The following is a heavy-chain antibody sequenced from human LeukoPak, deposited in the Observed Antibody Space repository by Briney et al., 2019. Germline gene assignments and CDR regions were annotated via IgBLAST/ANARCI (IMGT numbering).Heavy chain of an antibody. J-gene: IGHJ4*02. CDR3: ARAGGGSGWYGDSDFDY. D-gene: IGHD6-19*01. Sequence: ASVNVSCKVSGYTLTELSMHWVRQAPGKGLEWVGGFDPEDGETIYAQKFQGRVTITRDTSASTAYMELSSLRSEDTAVYYCARAGGGSGWYGDSDFDYWGQGTLVTVSS. CDR1: GYTLTELS. V-gene: IGHV1-24*01. CDR2: FDPEDGET.